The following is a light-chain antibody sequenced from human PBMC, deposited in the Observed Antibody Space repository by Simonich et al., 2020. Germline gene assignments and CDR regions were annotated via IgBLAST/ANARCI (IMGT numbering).Light chain of an antibody. CDR3: QQYNNWPPWT. CDR2: GAS. J-gene: IGKJ1*01. V-gene: IGKV3-15*01. CDR1: QRVSSK. Sequence: EIVMTQSPATLSVSPGERATLSCRASQRVSSKLARYQQKPGQAPRLLIYGASPRATGIPARCSGSGSGTEFTLTISSMQSEDFAVYYCQQYNNWPPWTFGQGTKVEIK.